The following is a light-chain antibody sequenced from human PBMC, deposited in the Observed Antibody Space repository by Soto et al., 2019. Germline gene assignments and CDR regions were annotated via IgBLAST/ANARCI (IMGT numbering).Light chain of an antibody. Sequence: EIVLTQSPGTLSLSPGERSTLACRSSQSVGTSYLAWYQQKPGQAPRLLIFGASNRATGIPDRFSGSGSGKDFTLTISRLEPEDFAVYYCQQYGSSPRTFGQGTKVDI. CDR1: QSVGTSY. CDR2: GAS. CDR3: QQYGSSPRT. J-gene: IGKJ1*01. V-gene: IGKV3-20*01.